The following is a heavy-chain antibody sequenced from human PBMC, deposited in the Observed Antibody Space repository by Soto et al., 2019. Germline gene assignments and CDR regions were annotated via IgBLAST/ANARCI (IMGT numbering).Heavy chain of an antibody. V-gene: IGHV1-46*01. CDR3: ARGLYSGDK. Sequence: GASVKVCCKASGYIFTNYYIHWVRQAPGQGLEWMAIINPNGGSTNCAQEFQGRITLTRGTSTSTVYMDLSSLTSEDTAVYYCARGLYSGDKWGQGTLVTVSS. CDR1: GYIFTNYY. CDR2: INPNGGST. D-gene: IGHD2-21*01. J-gene: IGHJ4*02.